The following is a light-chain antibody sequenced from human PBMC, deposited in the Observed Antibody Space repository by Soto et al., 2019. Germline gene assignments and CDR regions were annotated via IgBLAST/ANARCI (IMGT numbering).Light chain of an antibody. CDR2: KAS. CDR3: QQYNSYTVT. J-gene: IGKJ2*01. Sequence: DIPMTQSPSTLSASVGDRVTITCRASQSISSWLAWYQQKPGKAPNLLIYKASTLETGVPSRFSGSGSGTEFTLTISSLQPDDFATYYCQQYNSYTVTFGQGTKLEIQ. CDR1: QSISSW. V-gene: IGKV1-5*03.